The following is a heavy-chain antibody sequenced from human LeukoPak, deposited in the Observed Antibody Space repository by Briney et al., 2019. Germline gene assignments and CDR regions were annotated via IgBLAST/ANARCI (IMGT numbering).Heavy chain of an antibody. J-gene: IGHJ4*02. CDR2: NIPIFGTA. D-gene: IGHD1-26*01. CDR3: ARGGVGAITFDY. V-gene: IGHV1-69*13. CDR1: GGTFSSYA. Sequence: ASVKVSCKASGGTFSSYAISWVRQAPGQGLEWMGGNIPIFGTANYAQKFQGRVTITADESTSTAYMELSSLRSEDTAVYYCARGGVGAITFDYWGQGTLVTVSS.